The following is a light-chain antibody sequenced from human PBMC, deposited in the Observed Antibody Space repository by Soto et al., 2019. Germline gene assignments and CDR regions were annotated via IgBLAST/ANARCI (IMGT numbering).Light chain of an antibody. CDR3: QQYYSIPLT. CDR1: ESVLYSSMNKNY. CDR2: WAS. J-gene: IGKJ4*01. Sequence: DIVMTQSPDSLAVTLGERATINCKSSESVLYSSMNKNYLTWYQQKPGQPPKLLIYWASTRESGVPDRFSGSGSGTDFTLTVNSLQAEDVAVYYCQQYYSIPLTFGGGTKVEIK. V-gene: IGKV4-1*01.